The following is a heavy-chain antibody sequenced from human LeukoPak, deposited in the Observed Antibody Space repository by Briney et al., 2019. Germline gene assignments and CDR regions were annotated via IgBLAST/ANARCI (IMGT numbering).Heavy chain of an antibody. Sequence: ASVKVSCKASGYTFTSYDINWVRQATGHGLEWIGWMNPNSGNTGYAQKFQGRVTITRNTSISTAYMELSSLRSEDTAVYYCARVSSPIAAAAPPDYWGQGTLVTVSS. J-gene: IGHJ4*02. D-gene: IGHD6-13*01. CDR3: ARVSSPIAAAAPPDY. V-gene: IGHV1-8*03. CDR2: MNPNSGNT. CDR1: GYTFTSYD.